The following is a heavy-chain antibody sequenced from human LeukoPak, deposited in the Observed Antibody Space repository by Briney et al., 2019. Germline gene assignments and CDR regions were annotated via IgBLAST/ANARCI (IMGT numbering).Heavy chain of an antibody. CDR1: GGSISSSSYY. D-gene: IGHD2-2*01. CDR3: ASRRVAPRGYCSSTSCYARLDY. Sequence: SETLSLTCTVSGGSISSSSYYWGWIRQPPGTGLEWIGSIYYSGSTYYNPSLKGRVTISVDTSKNQFSLKLSSVTAADTAVYYCASRRVAPRGYCSSTSCYARLDYWGQGTLVTVSS. CDR2: IYYSGST. V-gene: IGHV4-39*07. J-gene: IGHJ4*02.